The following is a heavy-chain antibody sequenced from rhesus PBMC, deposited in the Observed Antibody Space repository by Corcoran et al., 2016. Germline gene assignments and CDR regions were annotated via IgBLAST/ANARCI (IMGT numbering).Heavy chain of an antibody. CDR2: LYGSGGIT. CDR1: VGSISDSYY. J-gene: IGHJ4*01. V-gene: IGHV4-106*01. Sequence: QVQLQESGPGLGKPSETLSLTCAVSVGSISDSYYRSGIRPPPGKGLGWIGYLYGSGGITYYNPSLKSRVTISIDTSKNQFSLKLSSVTAADAAVYYCASPAGGSGWEYFDYWGQGVLVTVSS. CDR3: ASPAGGSGWEYFDY. D-gene: IGHD6-31*01.